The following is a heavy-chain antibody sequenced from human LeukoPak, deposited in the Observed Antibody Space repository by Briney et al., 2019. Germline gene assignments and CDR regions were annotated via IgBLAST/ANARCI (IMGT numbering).Heavy chain of an antibody. V-gene: IGHV3-48*02. Sequence: GGSLRLSCEASGFIFSSYSMNWVRQAPGKGPEWVAYISSSGGTIYYADSVKGRFTISRDSAKNSLYLQLNSLRDEDTAVYYCARDRGYYGSGSFYHDYWGQGTLVTVSS. D-gene: IGHD3-10*01. J-gene: IGHJ4*02. CDR3: ARDRGYYGSGSFYHDY. CDR1: GFIFSSYS. CDR2: ISSSGGTI.